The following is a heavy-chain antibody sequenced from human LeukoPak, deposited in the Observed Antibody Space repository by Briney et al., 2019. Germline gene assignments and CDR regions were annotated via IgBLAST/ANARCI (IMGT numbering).Heavy chain of an antibody. Sequence: ASVKVSCKASGYTFTSYGISWVRQAPGQGLEWMGWISAYNGNTNYAQKLQGRVTMTTDTSTSTAYMELRSLRSDDTAVYYCATPSLRYSGSYLYDYWGQGTLVTVSS. CDR3: ATPSLRYSGSYLYDY. CDR1: GYTFTSYG. D-gene: IGHD1-26*01. V-gene: IGHV1-18*01. J-gene: IGHJ4*02. CDR2: ISAYNGNT.